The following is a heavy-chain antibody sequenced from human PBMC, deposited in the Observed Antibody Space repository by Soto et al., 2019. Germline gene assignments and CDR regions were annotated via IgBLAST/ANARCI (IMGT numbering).Heavy chain of an antibody. D-gene: IGHD3-22*01. Sequence: ASVKVSCKASGGTFSCYAMSWVRQAPGQGLEWMGGIIPIFGTANYAQKFQGRVTITADESTSTAYMELSSLRSEDTAVYYCARDLRDSRERVFDYWGQGTLVTVSS. CDR3: ARDLRDSRERVFDY. V-gene: IGHV1-69*13. CDR2: IIPIFGTA. J-gene: IGHJ4*02. CDR1: GGTFSCYA.